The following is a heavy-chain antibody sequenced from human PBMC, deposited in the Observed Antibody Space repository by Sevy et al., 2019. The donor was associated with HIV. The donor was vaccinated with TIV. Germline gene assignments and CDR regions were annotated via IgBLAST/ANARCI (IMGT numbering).Heavy chain of an antibody. J-gene: IGHJ3*02. D-gene: IGHD5-12*01. Sequence: GGSLRLSCTASGFTFGDYAMSWVRQAPGKGLEWVGFIRSKAYCGTTEDAASVKGRFTISRDDSKSIAYLQMNSLKTEDTAVYYCTRELRNRRDGYTGEAFDIWGQGTMVTVSS. CDR1: GFTFGDYA. V-gene: IGHV3-49*04. CDR3: TRELRNRRDGYTGEAFDI. CDR2: IRSKAYCGTT.